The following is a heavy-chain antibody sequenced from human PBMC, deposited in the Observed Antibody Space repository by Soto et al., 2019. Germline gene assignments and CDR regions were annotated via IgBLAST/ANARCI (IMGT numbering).Heavy chain of an antibody. CDR1: GGSISSGVYS. CDR3: ARGGTMVRGVTNWFDP. V-gene: IGHV4-30-2*01. D-gene: IGHD3-10*01. Sequence: SETLSLTCAVSGGSISSGVYSWIWIRQPPGKGLEWIGYIYHSGSTYYNPSLKSRVTISVDRSKNQFSLKLSSVTAADTAVYYCARGGTMVRGVTNWFDPWGQGTLVTVSS. CDR2: IYHSGST. J-gene: IGHJ5*02.